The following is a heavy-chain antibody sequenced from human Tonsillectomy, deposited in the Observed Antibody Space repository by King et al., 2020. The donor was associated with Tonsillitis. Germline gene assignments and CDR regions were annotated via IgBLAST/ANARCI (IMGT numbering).Heavy chain of an antibody. CDR2: VNPYIGGT. CDR1: GYTFTDYY. J-gene: IGHJ4*02. Sequence: QLVQSGADVKKPGASVKVSCRASGYTFTDYYIHWVRQAPGQGLEWMGWVNPYIGGTNFAQNFQGRVTLTRDTSISTAYMEGSALRSDDTAVYYCARGRYCSGGSCYSHFYFWGQGTLVTVSS. D-gene: IGHD2-15*01. CDR3: ARGRYCSGGSCYSHFYF. V-gene: IGHV1-2*02.